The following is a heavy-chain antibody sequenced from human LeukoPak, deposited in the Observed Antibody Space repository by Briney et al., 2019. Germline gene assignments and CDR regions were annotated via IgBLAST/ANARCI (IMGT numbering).Heavy chain of an antibody. Sequence: PSETLSLTCTVSGGSISSYYWSWIRQPPGKGLEWIGYIYYSGSTNYNPSLKSRVTISVDTSKNQFSLKLSSVTAADTAVYYCARGRRYYYGSGSYYWFDPWGQGTLVTVSS. CDR2: IYYSGST. CDR1: GGSISSYY. D-gene: IGHD3-10*01. J-gene: IGHJ5*02. CDR3: ARGRRYYYGSGSYYWFDP. V-gene: IGHV4-59*12.